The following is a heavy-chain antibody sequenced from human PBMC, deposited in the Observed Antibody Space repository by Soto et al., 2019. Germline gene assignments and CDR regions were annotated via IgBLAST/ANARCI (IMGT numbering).Heavy chain of an antibody. Sequence: QVQLQESGPGLVKPSQTLSLTCTVSGDSISRGGYYWDWIRQHPRKGLEWIGYIYHSGRTNYNPALDSRVTISVDASKNQLSLELSNVTAADTAVYYCARDGAGAYGLGWFDPWGQGILVTVSS. D-gene: IGHD2-21*01. CDR1: GDSISRGGYY. J-gene: IGHJ5*02. CDR2: IYHSGRT. V-gene: IGHV4-31*03. CDR3: ARDGAGAYGLGWFDP.